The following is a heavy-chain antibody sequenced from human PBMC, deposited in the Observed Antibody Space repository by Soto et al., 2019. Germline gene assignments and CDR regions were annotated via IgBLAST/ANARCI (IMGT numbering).Heavy chain of an antibody. V-gene: IGHV3-23*01. D-gene: IGHD2-2*01. Sequence: GGSLRRSXAASGFTFSSYAMSRVRQAPGKGLEWVSTMSGSGGYTYYADSVKGRFTISRDVSKNTLYLQMNTLNAEDTAVYFCAKALGYCRDTSCFAFDFWGPGTLVTVSS. CDR2: MSGSGGYT. CDR3: AKALGYCRDTSCFAFDF. CDR1: GFTFSSYA. J-gene: IGHJ4*02.